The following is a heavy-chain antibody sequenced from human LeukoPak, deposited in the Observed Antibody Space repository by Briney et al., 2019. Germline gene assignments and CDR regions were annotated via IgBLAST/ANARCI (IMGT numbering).Heavy chain of an antibody. J-gene: IGHJ2*01. Sequence: PSETLSLTCTVSGGSISSYYWSWTRQPAGKGLEWIGRIYTSESPTYNPSLKSRVTMSLDTSKNQFSLKLSSVTAADTAVYYCARVSSSWYQDWYFDLWGRGTLVTVSS. CDR2: IYTSESP. CDR1: GGSISSYY. V-gene: IGHV4-4*07. CDR3: ARVSSSWYQDWYFDL. D-gene: IGHD6-13*01.